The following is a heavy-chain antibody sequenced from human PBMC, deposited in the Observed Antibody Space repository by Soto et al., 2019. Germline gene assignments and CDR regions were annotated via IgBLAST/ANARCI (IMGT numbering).Heavy chain of an antibody. Sequence: SVNVSCKASGSPFTSYGISWVRQAPGQGLEWMGCITADNGNTNYAQKLQGIVIMTKHTSTTTAYMELRMLRAHDTLVYYCGSDEQGRTYEIPFRSRRSWLFRSLYS. CDR3: GSDEQGRTYEIPFRSRRSWLFRSLYS. V-gene: IGHV1-18*04. CDR2: ITADNGNT. D-gene: IGHD2-15*01. CDR1: GSPFTSYG. J-gene: IGHJ5*01.